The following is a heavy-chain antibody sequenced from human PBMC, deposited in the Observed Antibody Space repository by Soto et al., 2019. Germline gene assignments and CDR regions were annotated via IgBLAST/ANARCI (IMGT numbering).Heavy chain of an antibody. D-gene: IGHD3-22*01. CDR3: ARDGYYYDSSGYPGSYYYHGMDV. J-gene: IGHJ6*02. V-gene: IGHV5-51*01. Sequence: GESLKISCKGSGYSFTSYWIGWVRQMPGKGLEWMGIIYPGDSDTRYSPSFQGQVTISADKSISTAYLQWSSLKASDTAMYYCARDGYYYDSSGYPGSYYYHGMDVWGQGTTVTVSS. CDR2: IYPGDSDT. CDR1: GYSFTSYW.